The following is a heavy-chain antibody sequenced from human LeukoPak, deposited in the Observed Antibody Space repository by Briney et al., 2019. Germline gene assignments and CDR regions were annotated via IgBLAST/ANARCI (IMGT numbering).Heavy chain of an antibody. J-gene: IGHJ4*02. D-gene: IGHD6-19*01. V-gene: IGHV3-53*01. CDR2: IYGGGSR. CDR1: GLSVSSNF. CDR3: ASWPVGWYGEDS. Sequence: PGGSLRLSCAATGLSVSSNFMSWVRQAPGKGLEWVSVIYGGGSRYYADSVKGRFTISRDTPKNTLYLQMNSLRVEDTAVYYCASWPVGWYGEDSWGQGTLVTVSS.